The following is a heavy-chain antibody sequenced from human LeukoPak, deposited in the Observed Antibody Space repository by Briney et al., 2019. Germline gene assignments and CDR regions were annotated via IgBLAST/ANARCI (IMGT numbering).Heavy chain of an antibody. Sequence: SGPTLVNPTQTLTLTCTFSGFSLSTSGVGVGWIRQPPGKALEWLALIYWNDDKRYSPSLKSRLTITKDTSKNQVVLTMTNMDPVDTATYYCAHRQAPPRDRDYGSEFDWYFDLWGRGTLVTVSS. CDR1: GFSLSTSGVG. D-gene: IGHD3-10*01. V-gene: IGHV2-5*01. J-gene: IGHJ2*01. CDR3: AHRQAPPRDRDYGSEFDWYFDL. CDR2: IYWNDDK.